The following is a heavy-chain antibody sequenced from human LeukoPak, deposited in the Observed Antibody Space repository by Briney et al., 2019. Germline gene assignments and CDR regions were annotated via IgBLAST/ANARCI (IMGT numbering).Heavy chain of an antibody. CDR2: ISGSGGST. D-gene: IGHD4-23*01. CDR1: GFTFSSYA. J-gene: IGHJ4*02. V-gene: IGHV3-23*01. Sequence: GGSLRLSCAASGFTFSSYAMSWVRQAPGKGLEWVSAISGSGGSTYYADSVKGRFTISRDNSKNTLYLQMNSLRAEDTAVYYCANTLFHGGSPLDYWGQGTLVTVSS. CDR3: ANTLFHGGSPLDY.